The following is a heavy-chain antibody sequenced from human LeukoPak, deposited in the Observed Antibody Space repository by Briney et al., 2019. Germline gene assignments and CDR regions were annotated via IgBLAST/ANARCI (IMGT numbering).Heavy chain of an antibody. CDR2: IYHSGST. V-gene: IGHV4-30-2*01. CDR1: GGSISRGGYS. Sequence: SQTLSLTCAVSGGSISRGGYSWSSIRQPPGEGLEWIGYIYHSGSTYYNPSLKSRVTISVDRSKNQFSLKLSSVTAADTAVYYCARGRGDILTGYYYFDYWGQGTLVTVSS. D-gene: IGHD3-9*01. CDR3: ARGRGDILTGYYYFDY. J-gene: IGHJ4*02.